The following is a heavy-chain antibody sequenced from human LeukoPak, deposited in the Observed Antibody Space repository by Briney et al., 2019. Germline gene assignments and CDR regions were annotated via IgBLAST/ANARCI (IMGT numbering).Heavy chain of an antibody. V-gene: IGHV3-66*01. D-gene: IGHD6-25*01. CDR2: IYSGGST. Sequence: PGGSLRLSCAASGFTVSSNYMSWVRQAPGKGLEWVSVIYSGGSTYHADSVKGRFTISRDNSKNTLYLQMNSLRAEDTAVYYCVKSGTVSLSADFRGQGTPVTVSS. CDR1: GFTVSSNY. J-gene: IGHJ4*01. CDR3: VKSGTVSLSADF.